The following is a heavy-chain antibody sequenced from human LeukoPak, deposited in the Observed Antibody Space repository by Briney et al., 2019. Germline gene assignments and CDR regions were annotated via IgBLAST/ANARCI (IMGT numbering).Heavy chain of an antibody. CDR3: ARDHTLFGELGGSDY. CDR2: ISSSSSYI. Sequence: AGGSLRLSCAASGFTFSSYAMSWVRQAPGKGLEWVSSISSSSSYIYYADSVKGRFTISRDNAKNSLYLQMNSLRAEDTAVYYCARDHTLFGELGGSDYWGQGTLVTVSS. J-gene: IGHJ4*02. V-gene: IGHV3-21*01. CDR1: GFTFSSYA. D-gene: IGHD3-10*02.